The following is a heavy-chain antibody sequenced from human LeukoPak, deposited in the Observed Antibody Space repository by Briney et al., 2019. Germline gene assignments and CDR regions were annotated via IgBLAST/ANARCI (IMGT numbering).Heavy chain of an antibody. Sequence: PGGSLRLSCAASGFTFSSYWMSCVRQAPGRGLEWVANIKQDGSENYYVDSVKGRFTISRDNAKNSLYLQMNSLRAEDTAVYYCAGGQTTVTNWGQGTLVTVSS. CDR1: GFTFSSYW. D-gene: IGHD4-17*01. V-gene: IGHV3-7*03. J-gene: IGHJ4*02. CDR3: AGGQTTVTN. CDR2: IKQDGSEN.